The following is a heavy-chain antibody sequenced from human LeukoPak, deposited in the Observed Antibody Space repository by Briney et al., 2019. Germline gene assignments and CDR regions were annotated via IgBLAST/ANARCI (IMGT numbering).Heavy chain of an antibody. CDR3: ARDLAGGIAWPGGFDI. CDR1: EFTFNNYA. J-gene: IGHJ3*02. CDR2: ISYDGSNK. D-gene: IGHD3-16*01. V-gene: IGHV3-30-3*01. Sequence: GGSLRLSCTASEFTFNNYAIHCVRQAAGKGLEWVAVISYDGSNKYYADSVKGRFTISRDNSKNTLYLQMNSLRAEDTAVYYCARDLAGGIAWPGGFDIWGQGTMVTVSS.